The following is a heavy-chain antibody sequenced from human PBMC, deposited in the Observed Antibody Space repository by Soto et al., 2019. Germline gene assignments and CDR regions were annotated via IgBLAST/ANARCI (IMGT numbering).Heavy chain of an antibody. CDR3: AKQTTASEYSSSGD. CDR2: ITDSGVST. D-gene: IGHD6-13*01. V-gene: IGHV3-23*01. CDR1: GFTFSSYA. Sequence: EVQLLESGGGLVQPGGSLRLSCAASGFTFSSYAMSWVRQAPGEGLDWVSIITDSGVSTYYADSVKGRFTISRDNSKNTLYLQMNSLRAEDTAVYYCAKQTTASEYSSSGDWGQGTLVTVSS. J-gene: IGHJ4*02.